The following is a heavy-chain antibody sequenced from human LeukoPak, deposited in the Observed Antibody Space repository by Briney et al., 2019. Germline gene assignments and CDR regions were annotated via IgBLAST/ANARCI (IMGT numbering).Heavy chain of an antibody. CDR2: INPDGSGT. CDR3: ARGLSVGVAFGDF. D-gene: IGHD3-3*01. CDR1: GFTFDDYA. Sequence: GGSLRLSCAASGFTFDDYAMHWVRQAPGKGLVWVSAINPDGSGTWYADSVKGRFTISRDNAKNTLYLQMNSLTAEDAAVYFCARGLSVGVAFGDFWGQGTLVTVSS. J-gene: IGHJ4*02. V-gene: IGHV3-74*01.